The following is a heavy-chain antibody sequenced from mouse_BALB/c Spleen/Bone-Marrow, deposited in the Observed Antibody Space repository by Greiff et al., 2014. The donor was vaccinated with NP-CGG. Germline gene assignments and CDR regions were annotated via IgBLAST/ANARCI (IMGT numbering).Heavy chain of an antibody. CDR1: GYTFTDYC. D-gene: IGHD1-1*01. CDR3: ARPPYYYGSRPYWYFDV. V-gene: IGHV1-84*02. Sequence: QVQLQQSGPELVKPGASVKISCKASGYTFTDYCINWVKQKPGQGLEWIGWIYPGSGNTQYNEKFKGKATLTVDTSSNTAYMQLSSLTSEGTAVYFCARPPYYYGSRPYWYFDVRGAGTTVTVSS. CDR2: IYPGSGNT. J-gene: IGHJ1*01.